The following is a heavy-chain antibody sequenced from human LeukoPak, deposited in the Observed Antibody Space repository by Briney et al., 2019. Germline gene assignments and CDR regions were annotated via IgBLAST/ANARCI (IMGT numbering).Heavy chain of an antibody. J-gene: IGHJ4*02. CDR3: ARSLLWFGRPHDY. CDR2: INHSGST. V-gene: IGHV4-34*01. D-gene: IGHD3-10*01. CDR1: GGSFSGYY. Sequence: SETLSLTCAVYGGSFSGYYWSWIRQPPGKGLEWIGEINHSGSTNYNPSLKSRVTTSVSTSKNHFSLKLMSMPAADTAVYYCARSLLWFGRPHDYWGQGTLVTVSS.